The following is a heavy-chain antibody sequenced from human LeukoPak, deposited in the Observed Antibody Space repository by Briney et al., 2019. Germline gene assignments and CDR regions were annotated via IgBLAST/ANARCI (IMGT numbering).Heavy chain of an antibody. CDR1: GFTFSDYY. CDR3: ARSIAAAVPIDY. D-gene: IGHD6-13*01. J-gene: IGHJ4*02. V-gene: IGHV3-11*04. Sequence: GGSLRLSCAASGFTFSDYYMSWIRQAPGKGLEWVSYISSSGSTIYYADSVKGRFTISRDNSKNTLYLQMNSLRAEDTAVYYCARSIAAAVPIDYWGQGTLVTVSS. CDR2: ISSSGSTI.